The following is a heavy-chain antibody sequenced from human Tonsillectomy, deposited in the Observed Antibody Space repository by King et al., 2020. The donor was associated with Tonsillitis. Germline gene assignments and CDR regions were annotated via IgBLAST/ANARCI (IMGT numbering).Heavy chain of an antibody. CDR1: GFTFDTYA. CDR2: ISGSGGST. Sequence: VQLVESGGGLVQPGGSLRLSCEASGFTFDTYAMTWVRQAPGKGLEWVSGISGSGGSTYYADSVKGRFTISRDNSKNTLYLQMNSLRAEDTAVYYCAKDGGGSGARYFFDYWGQGTLVTVSS. D-gene: IGHD2-15*01. CDR3: AKDGGGSGARYFFDY. V-gene: IGHV3-23*04. J-gene: IGHJ4*02.